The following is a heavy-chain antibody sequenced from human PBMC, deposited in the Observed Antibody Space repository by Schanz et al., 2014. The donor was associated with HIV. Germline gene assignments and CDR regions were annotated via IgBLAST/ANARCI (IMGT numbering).Heavy chain of an antibody. CDR1: GFTISSNY. V-gene: IGHV3-66*01. Sequence: EVQLVESGGGVVQPGRSLRLSCAASGFTISSNYMSWVRQAPGKGLEWVSVVYIGDSTFYANSVKGRFTISRDDSKNTLYLQMNSLRAEDTAVYYCALSRPSGYGGSWYFDLWGRGTLVAVSS. CDR3: ALSRPSGYGGSWYFDL. D-gene: IGHD2-15*01. CDR2: VYIGDST. J-gene: IGHJ2*01.